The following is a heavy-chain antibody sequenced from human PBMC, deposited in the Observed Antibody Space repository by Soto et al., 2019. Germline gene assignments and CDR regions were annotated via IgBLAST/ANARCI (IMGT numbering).Heavy chain of an antibody. V-gene: IGHV3-23*01. CDR2: ISGSGGST. CDR1: GFTFSSYA. Sequence: GGSLRLSCAASGFTFSSYAMSWVRQAPGKGLEWVSAISGSGGSTYYADSVKGRFTISRDNSKNTLYLQMNSLRAEDTAVYYCARRGVLIKYYYYYMDVWGKGTTVTVSS. D-gene: IGHD3-10*01. J-gene: IGHJ6*03. CDR3: ARRGVLIKYYYYYMDV.